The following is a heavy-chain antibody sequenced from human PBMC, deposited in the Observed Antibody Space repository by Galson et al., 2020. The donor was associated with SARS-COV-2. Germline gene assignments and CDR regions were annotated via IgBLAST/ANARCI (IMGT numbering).Heavy chain of an antibody. CDR3: VRESIAAAGTDFDY. CDR2: IKQDGSEK. CDR1: GFTFSSYW. V-gene: IGHV3-7*01. Sequence: QLGESLKISCAASGFTFSSYWMSWVRQAPGKGLEWVANIKQDGSEKYYVDSVKGRFTISRDNAKNSLYLQMNSLRAEDTAVYYCVRESIAAAGTDFDYWGQGTLVTVSS. D-gene: IGHD6-13*01. J-gene: IGHJ4*02.